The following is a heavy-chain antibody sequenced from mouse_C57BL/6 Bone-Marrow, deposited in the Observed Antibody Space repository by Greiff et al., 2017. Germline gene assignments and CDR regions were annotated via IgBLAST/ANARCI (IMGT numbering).Heavy chain of an antibody. Sequence: QVQLQQPGAELVKPGASVKLSCKASGYTFTSYWMHWVKQRPGRGLEWIGRIVPNSGGTKYNEKFKSKATLPVDKPSSTAYMQLSSLTSEYSAVYCCASSWLPAWFAYWGPRTLVTVST. D-gene: IGHD2-2*01. CDR2: IVPNSGGT. CDR1: GYTFTSYW. V-gene: IGHV1-72*01. CDR3: ASSWLPAWFAY. J-gene: IGHJ3*01.